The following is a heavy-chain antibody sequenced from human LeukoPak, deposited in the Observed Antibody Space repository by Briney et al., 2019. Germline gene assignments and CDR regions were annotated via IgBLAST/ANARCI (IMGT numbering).Heavy chain of an antibody. J-gene: IGHJ4*02. Sequence: SXXLSLTCTVSGGSISSSYYYWGWIRQPPGKGLEYIGYMYYTGSTYYSPSLKSRVSISVDTSKNQFSLKLSSVTAADTAVYYCARGTGYYGDCFDYWGQGALVAVSS. V-gene: IGHV4-39*01. D-gene: IGHD4-17*01. CDR3: ARGTGYYGDCFDY. CDR2: MYYTGST. CDR1: GGSISSSYYY.